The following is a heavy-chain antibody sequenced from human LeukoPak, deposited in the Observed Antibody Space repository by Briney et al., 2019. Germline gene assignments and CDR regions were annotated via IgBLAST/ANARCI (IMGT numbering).Heavy chain of an antibody. V-gene: IGHV4-39*07. J-gene: IGHJ4*02. CDR1: GGSISSSSYY. D-gene: IGHD3-3*01. CDR3: ARVRTIFGVVITYYFDY. Sequence: SETLSLTCTVSGGSISSSSYYWGWIRQPPGKGLEWIGSIYYSGSTYYNPSLKSRVTISVDTSKNQFSPKLSSVTAADTAVYYCARVRTIFGVVITYYFDYWGQGTLVTVSS. CDR2: IYYSGST.